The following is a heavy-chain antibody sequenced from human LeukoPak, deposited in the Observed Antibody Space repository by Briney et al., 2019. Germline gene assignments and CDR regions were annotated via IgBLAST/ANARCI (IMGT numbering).Heavy chain of an antibody. D-gene: IGHD2-2*01. V-gene: IGHV3-30*02. Sequence: GGSLRLSCAASGFTFSSYWMSWVRQAPGKGLEWVAFIRYDGSNKYYADSVKGRFTISRDNSKNTLYLQMNSLRAEDTAVYYCAKGSCSSTSCSIDYWGQGTLVTVSS. CDR2: IRYDGSNK. CDR3: AKGSCSSTSCSIDY. J-gene: IGHJ4*02. CDR1: GFTFSSYW.